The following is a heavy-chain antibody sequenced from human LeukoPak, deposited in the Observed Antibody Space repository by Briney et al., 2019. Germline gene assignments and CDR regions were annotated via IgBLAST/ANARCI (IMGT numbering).Heavy chain of an antibody. D-gene: IGHD3-3*01. CDR2: INHSGST. V-gene: IGHV4-34*01. Sequence: SETLSLTCAVYGGSFSGYYWSWIRQPPGKGLEWIGEINHSGSTNYNPSLKSRVTISVDTSKDQFSLKLSSVTAADTAVYYCARGHRGYYDFWSGYYYWGQGTLVTVSS. CDR3: ARGHRGYYDFWSGYYY. CDR1: GGSFSGYY. J-gene: IGHJ4*02.